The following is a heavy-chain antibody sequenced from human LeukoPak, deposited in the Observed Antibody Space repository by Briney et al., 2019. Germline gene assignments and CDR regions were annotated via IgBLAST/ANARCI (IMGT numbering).Heavy chain of an antibody. CDR3: ARDSRGGWSGYFDL. CDR1: GFIFRNYG. D-gene: IGHD6-19*01. V-gene: IGHV3-33*07. J-gene: IGHJ4*02. CDR2: IWHDGSAE. Sequence: GGSLSLSCAASGFIFRNYGMYWVRQAPGKGLEWVAVIWHDGSAEFYADSVKGRFSISRDDSKNTVYLQMNSLRVEDTALYYCARDSRGGWSGYFDLWGQGIVVTVSS.